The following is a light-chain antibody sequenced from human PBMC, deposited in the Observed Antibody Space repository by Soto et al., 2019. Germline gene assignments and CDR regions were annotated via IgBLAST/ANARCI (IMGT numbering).Light chain of an antibody. CDR3: ISYTSSSTVV. J-gene: IGLJ2*01. Sequence: QSALTQPASVSGSPGQSITISCTGTSSDVGTYNYVSWYQQHPGKAPKLMIYDVSSRPSGVSNRFSGSKSGNTASLTISGLQAEDDADYYCISYTSSSTVVFGGGTKLTVL. CDR2: DVS. V-gene: IGLV2-14*01. CDR1: SSDVGTYNY.